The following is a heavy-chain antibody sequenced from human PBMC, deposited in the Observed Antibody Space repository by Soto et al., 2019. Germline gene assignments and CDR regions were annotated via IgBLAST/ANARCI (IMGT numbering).Heavy chain of an antibody. J-gene: IGHJ3*02. CDR1: GGSFSGYY. CDR2: INHSGST. D-gene: IGHD3-9*01. V-gene: IGHV4-34*01. Sequence: PSETLSLTCAVYGGSFSGYYWSWIRQPPGKGLEWIGEINHSGSTYYNPSLKSRVTISVDRSKNQFSLKLSSVTAADTAVYYCARVGKNYDILTGAAFDIWGQGTMVTVSS. CDR3: ARVGKNYDILTGAAFDI.